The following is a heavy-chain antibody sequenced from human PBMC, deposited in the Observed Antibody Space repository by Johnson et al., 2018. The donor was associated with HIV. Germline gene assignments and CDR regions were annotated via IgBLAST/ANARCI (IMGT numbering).Heavy chain of an antibody. Sequence: QMLLVESGGGLVQPGGSLRLSCAASGFTFSSYGMHWVRQAPGKGLEWVAFIRYDGSNKYYADSVKGRFTISRDNSKNTLYLQMNSLRTEDTAVYYCARVRGGTGHGAFDIWGQGTMVTVSS. CDR3: ARVRGGTGHGAFDI. CDR2: IRYDGSNK. CDR1: GFTFSSYG. J-gene: IGHJ3*02. V-gene: IGHV3-30*02.